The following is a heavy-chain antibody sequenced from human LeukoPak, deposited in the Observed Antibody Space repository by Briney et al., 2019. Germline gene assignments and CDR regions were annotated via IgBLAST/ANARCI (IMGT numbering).Heavy chain of an antibody. J-gene: IGHJ1*01. Sequence: GESLRIACKVYGYSCTTYWISWVRQMPGKGLEWMGRIDPSDSYINNSPSFQGHVTISADKSISTAYLQWSSLKASDTAMYYCATLYSSGWFFQHWGQGTLVTVSS. CDR3: ATLYSSGWFFQH. CDR2: IDPSDSYI. CDR1: GYSCTTYW. D-gene: IGHD6-19*01. V-gene: IGHV5-10-1*01.